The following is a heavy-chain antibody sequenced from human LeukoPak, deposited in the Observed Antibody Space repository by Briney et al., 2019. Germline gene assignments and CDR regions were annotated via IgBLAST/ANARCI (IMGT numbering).Heavy chain of an antibody. CDR1: GYTFTSYD. J-gene: IGHJ5*02. D-gene: IGHD3-10*01. Sequence: ASVKVSCEAPGYTFTSYDINWVRQATGQGLEWMGWMNPNSGNTGYAQKFQGRVTMTRNTSISTAYMELSSLRSEDTAVYYCARALIKVRGVTRGYNWFDPWGQGTLVTVSS. V-gene: IGHV1-8*01. CDR3: ARALIKVRGVTRGYNWFDP. CDR2: MNPNSGNT.